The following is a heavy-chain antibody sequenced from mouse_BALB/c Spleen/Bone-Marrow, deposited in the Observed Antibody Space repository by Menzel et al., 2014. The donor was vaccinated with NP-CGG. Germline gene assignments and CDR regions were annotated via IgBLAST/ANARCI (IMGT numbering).Heavy chain of an antibody. J-gene: IGHJ2*01. CDR1: GFTFTDYY. V-gene: IGHV7-3*02. CDR2: IRNKANGYTT. CDR3: ARDKGRVFFDY. Sequence: VQLKESGGGLVQPGGSLRLSCATSGFTFTDYYMNWVRQPPGKALEWLGFIRNKANGYTTEYSASVKSRFTISRDNSQNILYLQMNTLRVGDSATYYCARDKGRVFFDYWGQGTTLTVSS.